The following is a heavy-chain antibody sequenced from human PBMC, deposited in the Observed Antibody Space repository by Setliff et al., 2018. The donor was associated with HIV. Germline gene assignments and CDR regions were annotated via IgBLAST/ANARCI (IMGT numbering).Heavy chain of an antibody. V-gene: IGHV3-74*01. CDR3: ARPDFWSGHYNY. J-gene: IGHJ4*02. D-gene: IGHD3-3*01. CDR2: IKGDGSST. Sequence: GGSLRLSCAASGFTFSSYWMHWVRQAPGKGLMWVSRIKGDGSSTSYADSVKGRFTISRDNAKNTLYLQMNSLRAEDTAVYYCARPDFWSGHYNYLGQGTLVTVSS. CDR1: GFTFSSYW.